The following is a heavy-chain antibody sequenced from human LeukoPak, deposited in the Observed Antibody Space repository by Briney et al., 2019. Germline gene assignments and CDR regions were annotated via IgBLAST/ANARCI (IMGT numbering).Heavy chain of an antibody. CDR2: IYYSGST. CDR3: ARVLRDPYYYYMDV. CDR1: GGSISSSSYC. Sequence: SETLSLTCTVSGGSISSSSYCWGWIRQPPGKGLEWIGSIYYSGSTYYNPSLKSRVTISLDTSKNQFSLRLSSVTAADTAVYYCARVLRDPYYYYMDVWGKETTVTVSS. V-gene: IGHV4-39*07. J-gene: IGHJ6*03.